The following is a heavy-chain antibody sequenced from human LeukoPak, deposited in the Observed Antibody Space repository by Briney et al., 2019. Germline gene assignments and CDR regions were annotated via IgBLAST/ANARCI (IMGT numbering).Heavy chain of an antibody. Sequence: PGGSLRLSCAASGFTFSSYSMNWVRQAPGKGLEWVSYISSSSSTIYYADSVKGRFTISRDNAKNSLYLQMNSLRAEDTAVYYCARKYYYGSGSDPDFDYWGQGTLVTVSS. CDR1: GFTFSSYS. J-gene: IGHJ4*02. D-gene: IGHD3-10*01. CDR3: ARKYYYGSGSDPDFDY. CDR2: ISSSSSTI. V-gene: IGHV3-48*01.